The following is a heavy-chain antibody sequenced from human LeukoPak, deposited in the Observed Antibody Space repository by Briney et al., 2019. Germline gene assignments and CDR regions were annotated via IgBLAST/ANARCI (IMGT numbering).Heavy chain of an antibody. J-gene: IGHJ4*02. D-gene: IGHD3-16*01. CDR3: ASRGTG. Sequence: GGSLRLSCAASGFTFSSYAMSWVRQAPGEGLEWVSSIGSSRDSTYYADSVKGRFTISRDNSKSTLYLQMNSLRAEDTAVYYCASRGTGWGQGTLVTVSS. CDR1: GFTFSSYA. CDR2: IGSSRDST. V-gene: IGHV3-23*01.